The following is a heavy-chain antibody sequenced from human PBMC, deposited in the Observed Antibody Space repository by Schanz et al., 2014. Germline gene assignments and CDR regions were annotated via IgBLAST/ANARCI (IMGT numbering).Heavy chain of an antibody. V-gene: IGHV4-34*01. J-gene: IGHJ6*02. Sequence: VQLQQWGAGRLRPAETLSLTCAVYGGSVSDYFWTWIRQSPRKGLEWIGEINYSGSAHYNPSLTSRLTISMDASKSQLSLKMKSVSAADTAVEYCARGGRYCSGGGCHYPYNYYGMDVWGQGTTVTVSS. CDR2: INYSGSA. CDR3: ARGGRYCSGGGCHYPYNYYGMDV. D-gene: IGHD2-15*01. CDR1: GGSVSDYF.